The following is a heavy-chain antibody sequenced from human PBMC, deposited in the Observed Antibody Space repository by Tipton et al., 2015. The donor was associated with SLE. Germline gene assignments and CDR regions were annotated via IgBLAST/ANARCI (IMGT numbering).Heavy chain of an antibody. CDR3: ARDLWPGDDPPNLKYYFDS. Sequence: QLVQSGPEVKKPGASVKVSCKASGYTFTGYYMHWVRQAPGQGLEWMGWINPNSGGTNYAQKFQGRVTMTRDTSISTAYMELSRLRSDDTAVYYCARDLWPGDDPPNLKYYFDSWGQGTLVTVSS. CDR2: INPNSGGT. J-gene: IGHJ4*02. V-gene: IGHV1-2*02. CDR1: GYTFTGYY. D-gene: IGHD7-27*01.